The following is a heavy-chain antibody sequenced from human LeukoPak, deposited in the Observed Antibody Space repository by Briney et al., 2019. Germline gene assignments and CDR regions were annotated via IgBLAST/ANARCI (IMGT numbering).Heavy chain of an antibody. J-gene: IGHJ4*02. V-gene: IGHV4-39*01. CDR2: IYYSGST. D-gene: IGHD4-11*01. CDR1: GGSISSSSYY. CDR3: ARGDSNYVLPSFDY. Sequence: SETLSLTCTVSGGSISSSSYYWGWIRQPPGKGLEWIGSIYYSGSTYYNPSLKSRVTISVDTSKNQFSLKLSSVTAADTAVYYCARGDSNYVLPSFDYWGQGTLVTVSS.